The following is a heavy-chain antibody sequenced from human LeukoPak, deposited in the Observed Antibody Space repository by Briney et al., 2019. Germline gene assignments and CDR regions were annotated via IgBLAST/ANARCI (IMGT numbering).Heavy chain of an antibody. J-gene: IGHJ4*02. CDR1: GFTFSSYW. CDR3: ARVRFLEWGSLDY. Sequence: PGGSLRLSCAASGFTFSSYWMSWVRQAPGKGLEWVANIKQDGSEKSYVDSVTGRFTISRDNAKNSLYLQMNSLRAEDTAVYYCARVRFLEWGSLDYWGQGTLVTVSS. V-gene: IGHV3-7*01. D-gene: IGHD3-3*01. CDR2: IKQDGSEK.